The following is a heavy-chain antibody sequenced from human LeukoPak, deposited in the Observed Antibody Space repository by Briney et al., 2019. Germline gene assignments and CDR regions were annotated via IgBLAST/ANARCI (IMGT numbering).Heavy chain of an antibody. J-gene: IGHJ4*02. CDR2: ISSSSSYI. CDR1: GFTFSSYS. V-gene: IGHV3-21*01. Sequence: GGSLRLSCAASGFTFSSYSMNWVRQAPGKGLEWVSSISSSSSYIYYADSVKGRFTISRDHAKNSLYLQMHSLRAEDTAVYYCARSEVGATGNWGQGTLVTVSS. CDR3: ARSEVGATGN. D-gene: IGHD1-26*01.